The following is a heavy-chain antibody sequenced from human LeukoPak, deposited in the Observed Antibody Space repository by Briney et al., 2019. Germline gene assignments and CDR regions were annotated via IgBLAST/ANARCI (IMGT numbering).Heavy chain of an antibody. CDR1: GYTFTSYD. Sequence: ASVKASCKASGYTFTSYDINWVRQATGQGLEWMGWMNPNSGNTGYAQKFQGRVTMTRNTSISTAYMELSSLRSEDTAVYYCARGLYYCGSGSYYNLAIRIEFDYWGQGTLVTVSS. J-gene: IGHJ4*02. CDR2: MNPNSGNT. CDR3: ARGLYYCGSGSYYNLAIRIEFDY. D-gene: IGHD3-10*01. V-gene: IGHV1-8*01.